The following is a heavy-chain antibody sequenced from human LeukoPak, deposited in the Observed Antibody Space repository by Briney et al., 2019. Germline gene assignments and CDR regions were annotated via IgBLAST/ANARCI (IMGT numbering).Heavy chain of an antibody. CDR2: INPNSGGT. D-gene: IGHD3-22*01. CDR1: GYTFTGYY. J-gene: IGHJ5*02. V-gene: IGHV1-2*06. Sequence: GASVKVSCKASGYTFTGYYMHWVRQAPGQGREWMGRINPNSGGTNYAQKFQGRVTMTRDTSISTAYMELSRLRSDDTAVYYCARVSSFYYYDISGYSLVSWGQGTLVTVSS. CDR3: ARVSSFYYYDISGYSLVS.